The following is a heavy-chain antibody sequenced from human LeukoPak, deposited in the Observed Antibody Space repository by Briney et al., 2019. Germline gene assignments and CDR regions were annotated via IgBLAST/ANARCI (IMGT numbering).Heavy chain of an antibody. V-gene: IGHV4-39*01. CDR1: GGSISSSSYY. CDR2: IYYSGST. CDR3: VRHVARAFDI. Sequence: SETLSLTCTVSGGSISSSSYYWGWIRQPPGKGLEWFGNIYYSGSTYYNPSLKSRVTISVDTSKNQLSLKLSSVTAADTAVYSCVRHVARAFDIWGQGTKVTVSS. J-gene: IGHJ3*02.